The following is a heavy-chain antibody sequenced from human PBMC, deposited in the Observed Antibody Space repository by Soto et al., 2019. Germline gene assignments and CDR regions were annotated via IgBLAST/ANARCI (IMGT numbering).Heavy chain of an antibody. J-gene: IGHJ4*02. CDR1: GGSISSGDYY. D-gene: IGHD4-17*01. CDR3: ARWGYGDYVGVDY. Sequence: PSEPLSLTCTVSGGSISSGDYYWSWIRQPPGKGLEWIGYIYYSGSTYYNPSLKSRVTISVDTSKNQFSLKLSSVTAADTAVYYCARWGYGDYVGVDYWGQGTLVTVSS. V-gene: IGHV4-30-4*01. CDR2: IYYSGST.